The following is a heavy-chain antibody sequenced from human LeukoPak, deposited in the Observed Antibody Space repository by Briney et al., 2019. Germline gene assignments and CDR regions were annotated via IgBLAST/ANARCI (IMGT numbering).Heavy chain of an antibody. V-gene: IGHV3-30*01. CDR1: GFTFSSYA. D-gene: IGHD3-22*01. CDR2: ISYDGSNK. Sequence: GGSRRLSCAAAGFTFSSYAMRWVRQAPGKWLEWVAVISYDGSNKYYADSVKGRFTISRDNSKNTLYLQMNSLRAEETAVYYCAREGKYYYDSSGYPDYWGQGTLVTVSS. J-gene: IGHJ4*02. CDR3: AREGKYYYDSSGYPDY.